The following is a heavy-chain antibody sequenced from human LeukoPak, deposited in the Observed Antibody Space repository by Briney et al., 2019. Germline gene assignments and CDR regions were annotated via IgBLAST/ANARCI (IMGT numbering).Heavy chain of an antibody. V-gene: IGHV4-34*01. CDR2: INHSGST. J-gene: IGHJ5*02. CDR1: GGSFSGYY. D-gene: IGHD3-10*01. CDR3: ARSGVRGVSNWFDP. Sequence: SETLSLTCAVYGGSFSGYYWSWIRQPPGKGLEWIGEINHSGSTNYNPSLKSRVTISVDTSKKQFSLKLSSVTAADTAVYYCARSGVRGVSNWFDPWGQGTLVTVSS.